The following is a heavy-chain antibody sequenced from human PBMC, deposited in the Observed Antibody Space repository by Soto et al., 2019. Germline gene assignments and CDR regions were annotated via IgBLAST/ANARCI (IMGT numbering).Heavy chain of an antibody. Sequence: SETLSLTCAVYGGSFSGYYWCWICQPPGKGLEWIGEINHSGSTNYNPSLKSRVTISVDTSKNQFSLKLSSVTAADTAVYYCARDYYDSSGRPTIDYWGQGTLVTVS. J-gene: IGHJ4*02. CDR3: ARDYYDSSGRPTIDY. CDR2: INHSGST. CDR1: GGSFSGYY. D-gene: IGHD3-22*01. V-gene: IGHV4-34*01.